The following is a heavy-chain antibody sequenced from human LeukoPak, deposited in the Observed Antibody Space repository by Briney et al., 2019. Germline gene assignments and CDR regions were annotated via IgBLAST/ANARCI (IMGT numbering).Heavy chain of an antibody. D-gene: IGHD5-24*01. CDR3: ARDRRWLQYSDY. V-gene: IGHV3-30*04. J-gene: IGHJ4*02. Sequence: GGSLRLSCAASGFTFSSYAMHWVRQAPGKGLERVAVISYDGSNKYHADSVKGRFTISRDNSKNTLYLEMSSLRPEDTAVYYYARDRRWLQYSDYWGQGTLVTVSS. CDR1: GFTFSSYA. CDR2: ISYDGSNK.